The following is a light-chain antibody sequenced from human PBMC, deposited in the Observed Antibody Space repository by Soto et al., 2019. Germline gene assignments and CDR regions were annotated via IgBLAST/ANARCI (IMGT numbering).Light chain of an antibody. V-gene: IGKV1-17*01. CDR2: AAS. Sequence: DIRMTQSPSSLSASIGDRVTITCRASQGISNDLGGYQQKPGLAPKRLISAASTLQSGVPSRFRGSGSGTEFSLTISGLQTEDIATYYCLQHHSYPWTFGQGTKVDIK. CDR1: QGISND. CDR3: LQHHSYPWT. J-gene: IGKJ1*01.